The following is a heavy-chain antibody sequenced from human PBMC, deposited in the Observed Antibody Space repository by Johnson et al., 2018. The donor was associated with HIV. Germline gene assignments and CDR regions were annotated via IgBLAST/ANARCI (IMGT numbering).Heavy chain of an antibody. Sequence: QMLLVESGGGVVQPGGSLRLSCAASGFTFSSYAMHWVRQAPGKGLEWVAVISYDGSNEYYADSVKGRFTISRDNSKTTLYLQMNSLRAGDTAVYFCARGKDMAGTGAFDIWGQGTMVTVSS. CDR3: ARGKDMAGTGAFDI. CDR1: GFTFSSYA. J-gene: IGHJ3*02. D-gene: IGHD6-19*01. V-gene: IGHV3-30-3*01. CDR2: ISYDGSNE.